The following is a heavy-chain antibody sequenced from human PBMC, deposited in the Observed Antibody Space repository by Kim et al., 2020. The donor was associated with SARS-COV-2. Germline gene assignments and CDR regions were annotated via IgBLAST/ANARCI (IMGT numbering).Heavy chain of an antibody. V-gene: IGHV3-48*03. CDR3: ARERNDFWSGYYTDTEGLSFDY. Sequence: GGSLRLSCAASGFTFSSYEMNWVRQAPGKGLEWVSYISSSGSTIYYADSVKGRFTISRDNAKNSLYLQMNSLRAEDTAVYYCARERNDFWSGYYTDTEGLSFDYWGQGTLVTVSS. J-gene: IGHJ4*02. CDR1: GFTFSSYE. D-gene: IGHD3-3*01. CDR2: ISSSGSTI.